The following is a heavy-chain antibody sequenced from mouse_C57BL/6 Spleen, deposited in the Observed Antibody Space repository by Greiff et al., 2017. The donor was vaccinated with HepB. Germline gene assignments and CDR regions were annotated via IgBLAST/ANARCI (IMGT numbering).Heavy chain of an antibody. Sequence: QVQLQQPGAELVMPGASVKLSCKASGYTFTSYWMHWVKQRPGQGLEWIGEIDPSDSYTNYNQKFKGKSTLTVDKSSSTAYMQLSSLTSEDSAVYYCARGWNYAMDYWGQGTSVTVSS. D-gene: IGHD1-1*02. CDR2: IDPSDSYT. CDR1: GYTFTSYW. CDR3: ARGWNYAMDY. J-gene: IGHJ4*01. V-gene: IGHV1-69*01.